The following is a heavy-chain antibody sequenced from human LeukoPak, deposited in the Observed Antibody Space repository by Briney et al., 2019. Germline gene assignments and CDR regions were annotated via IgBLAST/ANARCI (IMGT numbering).Heavy chain of an antibody. CDR2: ISYDGSKK. CDR3: AKEREASLSFDY. V-gene: IGHV3-30*18. Sequence: AGGFLRLSCAASGLTFSSYGMRWVRQAPGKGLEWVAVISYDGSKKYYADAVKGRFTISRDNSKNTLYLQMNSLRTEDTAVYYCAKEREASLSFDYWGQGTLVTVSS. D-gene: IGHD3-16*02. J-gene: IGHJ4*02. CDR1: GLTFSSYG.